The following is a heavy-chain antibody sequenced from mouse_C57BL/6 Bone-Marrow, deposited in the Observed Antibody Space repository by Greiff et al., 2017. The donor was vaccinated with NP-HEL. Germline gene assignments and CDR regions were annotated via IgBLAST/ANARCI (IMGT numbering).Heavy chain of an antibody. CDR2: ISYDGSN. J-gene: IGHJ3*01. V-gene: IGHV3-6*01. CDR1: GYSITSGYY. D-gene: IGHD3-2*02. CDR3: ARDRVGKDSSGYVRFAD. Sequence: EVKLQESGPGLVKPSQSLSLTCSVTGYSITSGYYWNWIRQFPGNKLEWMGYISYDGSNNYNPSFKNRISITRDTSKNQFFLKLNSVTTEDTATYYCARDRVGKDSSGYVRFADWGQGTLVTVSA.